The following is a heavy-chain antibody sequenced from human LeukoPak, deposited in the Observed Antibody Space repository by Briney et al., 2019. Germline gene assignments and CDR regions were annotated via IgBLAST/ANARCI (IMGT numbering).Heavy chain of an antibody. CDR1: GFTFSSYS. Sequence: PGGSLRLSCAASGFTFSSYSMNWVRQAPGKGLEWVSSISSSSSYIYYADSVKGRFTISRDNAKNSLYLQMNSLRAEDTAVYYCARGAYYDFWSGYYWLGRSDDYYYYYMDVWGKGTTVTVSS. J-gene: IGHJ6*03. V-gene: IGHV3-21*01. CDR3: ARGAYYDFWSGYYWLGRSDDYYYYYMDV. CDR2: ISSSSSYI. D-gene: IGHD3-3*01.